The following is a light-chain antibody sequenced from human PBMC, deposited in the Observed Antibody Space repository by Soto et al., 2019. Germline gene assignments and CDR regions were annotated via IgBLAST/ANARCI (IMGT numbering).Light chain of an antibody. V-gene: IGKV1-39*01. CDR3: QQSNNTPLT. CDR1: QSVGSN. J-gene: IGKJ3*01. CDR2: EAS. Sequence: DILLTQSPSSLSASLGERATLSCRASQSVGSNLEWFQQKPGQAPKLLIYEASNMHSGIPARFSGSGSGADFTLTISSLQPEDFATYYCQQSNNTPLTFGPGTKVDIK.